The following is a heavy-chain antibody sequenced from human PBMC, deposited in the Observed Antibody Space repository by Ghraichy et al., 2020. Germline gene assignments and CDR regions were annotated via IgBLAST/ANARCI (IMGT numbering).Heavy chain of an antibody. CDR2: IKSKTDGGTT. Sequence: GESLNISCAASGFTFSNAWMSWVRQAPGKGLEWVGRIKSKTDGGTTDYAAPVKGRFTISRDDSKNTLYLQMNSLKTEDTAVYYCTTDHGLGYYYDSSGYYTHRGYYGMDVWGQGTTVTVSS. CDR1: GFTFSNAW. V-gene: IGHV3-15*01. CDR3: TTDHGLGYYYDSSGYYTHRGYYGMDV. D-gene: IGHD3-22*01. J-gene: IGHJ6*02.